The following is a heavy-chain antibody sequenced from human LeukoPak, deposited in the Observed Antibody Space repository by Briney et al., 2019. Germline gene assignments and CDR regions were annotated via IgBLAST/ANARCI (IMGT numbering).Heavy chain of an antibody. CDR3: AITWGDHGRQAFEY. CDR1: GFTFSNYG. Sequence: GGSLRLSCAASGFTFSNYGMHWVRQAPGKGLEWVAHIRYDGSNKYYADSVKGRFTISRDNSKNTLYLQMNSLRGEDTAVYYCAITWGDHGRQAFEYWGQGTLVTVSS. D-gene: IGHD2-21*02. CDR2: IRYDGSNK. J-gene: IGHJ4*02. V-gene: IGHV3-30*02.